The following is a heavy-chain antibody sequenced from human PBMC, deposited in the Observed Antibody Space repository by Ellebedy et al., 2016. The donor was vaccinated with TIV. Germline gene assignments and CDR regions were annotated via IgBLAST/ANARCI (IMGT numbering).Heavy chain of an antibody. D-gene: IGHD3-22*01. CDR1: GGSITSGGYY. J-gene: IGHJ2*01. CDR2: PYYTRST. V-gene: IGHV4-31*03. CDR3: ARDYYDSIYWYFDL. Sequence: MPSETLSLTCTVSGGSITSGGYYWSWIRQHPGKGLEWIGYPYYTRSTYYNPSLKSRVTISVDTSKNQFSLKLSSVTAADTAVYYCARDYYDSIYWYFDLWGRGTLVTVSS.